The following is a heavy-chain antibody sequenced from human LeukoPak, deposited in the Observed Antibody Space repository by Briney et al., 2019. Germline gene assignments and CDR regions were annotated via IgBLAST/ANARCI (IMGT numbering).Heavy chain of an antibody. J-gene: IGHJ4*02. CDR3: ARSYGDYLNFDY. V-gene: IGHV4-59*01. D-gene: IGHD4-17*01. CDR2: VYYSGTT. CDR1: GGSISTYY. Sequence: SETLSLSCTVSGGSISTYYWTWIRQPPGKALEWIGYVYYSGTTNYNPSLKSRVIISVDMSKNQISLNLSSVTAADTAVYFCARSYGDYLNFDYWGQGTLVTVSS.